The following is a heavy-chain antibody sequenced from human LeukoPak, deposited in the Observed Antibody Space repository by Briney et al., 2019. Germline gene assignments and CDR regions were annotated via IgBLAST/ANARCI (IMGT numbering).Heavy chain of an antibody. CDR1: GFSLTNYW. CDR2: IYPGDSDT. V-gene: IGHV5-51*01. CDR3: AREENNGVPYFSY. Sequence: GESLKISCKGSGFSLTNYWIGWVRQMPGKGLEWMGVIYPGDSDTRYSPPFQGEVTFSVDKSISTAYLQWNSLKASDTAMYYCAREENNGVPYFSYWGQGTLVTVSS. D-gene: IGHD2-8*01. J-gene: IGHJ4*02.